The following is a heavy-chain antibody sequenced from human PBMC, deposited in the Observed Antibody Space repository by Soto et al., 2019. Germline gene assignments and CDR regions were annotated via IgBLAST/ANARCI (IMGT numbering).Heavy chain of an antibody. J-gene: IGHJ4*02. CDR2: IYSGGST. D-gene: IGHD4-17*01. Sequence: EVQLVESGGGLIQPGGSLILSCAASGFTVSTNYMSWVRQAPGKGLEWVSTIYSGGSTYYADSVKGRFTISRDNSLNTLYLQLSRVRAEDTAVYYCARDSTPTTNYFDYWGQGTLVTVSS. V-gene: IGHV3-53*01. CDR1: GFTVSTNY. CDR3: ARDSTPTTNYFDY.